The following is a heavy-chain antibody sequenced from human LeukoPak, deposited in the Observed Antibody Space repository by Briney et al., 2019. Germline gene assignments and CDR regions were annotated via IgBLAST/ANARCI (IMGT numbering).Heavy chain of an antibody. CDR1: GYSFTTYW. J-gene: IGHJ4*02. CDR2: IYPGDSDT. V-gene: IGHV5-51*01. CDR3: ARLRGGDGYNTYYFDY. Sequence: GESLKISCKGSGYSFTTYWIAWVRQMPGKGLEWMGIIYPGDSDTTYSPSFQGQVTISADRTISTAYLQWSSLKASDTAMYYCARLRGGDGYNTYYFDYWGQGTLVTVSS. D-gene: IGHD5-24*01.